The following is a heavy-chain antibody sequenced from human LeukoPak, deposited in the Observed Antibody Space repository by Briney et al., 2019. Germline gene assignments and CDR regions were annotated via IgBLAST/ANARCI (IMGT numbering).Heavy chain of an antibody. CDR3: ARDRGGYSTDFDF. CDR1: GFTFSSYA. J-gene: IGHJ4*02. CDR2: LNRDGTRT. V-gene: IGHV3-23*01. Sequence: PGGSLRLSCAASGFTFSSYAMSWVRQAPGKGLEWVSTLNRDGTRTYYSLSSSGRFIVSRDNSTNTLYLQMNGLRADDTAVYYCARDRGGYSTDFDFWGQGTLVTVTS. D-gene: IGHD6-13*01.